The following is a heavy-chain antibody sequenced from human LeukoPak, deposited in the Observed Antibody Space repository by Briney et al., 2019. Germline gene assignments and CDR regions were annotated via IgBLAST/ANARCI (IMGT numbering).Heavy chain of an antibody. J-gene: IGHJ4*02. CDR1: GFTFSSYA. CDR3: ARDRYGSGSYYKLSEY. V-gene: IGHV3-53*01. Sequence: GGSLRLSCAASGFTFSSYAMTWVRQAPGKGLEWVSFIYTGGSTYYADSVKGRFTISRDNSKNTLYLQMSSLRVEDTAVYYCARDRYGSGSYYKLSEYWGQGTLVTVSS. CDR2: IYTGGST. D-gene: IGHD3-10*01.